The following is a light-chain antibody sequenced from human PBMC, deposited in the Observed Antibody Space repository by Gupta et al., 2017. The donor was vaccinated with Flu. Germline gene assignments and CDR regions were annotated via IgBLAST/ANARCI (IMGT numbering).Light chain of an antibody. CDR1: QSVGRD. J-gene: IGKJ1*01. CDR3: QHRSNCPLT. CDR2: DAS. Sequence: EIVLTQSPATLSLSPGERATLSCRASQSVGRDLAWYQQKPGQAPRLLIYDASNRATGIPDRFSGSGSGTEFTLTISSLEPEDFAVYYCQHRSNCPLTFGQGTKVEIK. V-gene: IGKV3-11*01.